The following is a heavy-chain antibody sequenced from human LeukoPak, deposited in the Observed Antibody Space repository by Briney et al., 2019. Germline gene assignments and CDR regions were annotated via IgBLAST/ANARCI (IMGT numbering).Heavy chain of an antibody. Sequence: GRPLRLSCAASGFPFSSYAMHWVRQAPGKGLEYVSVISSNGGSTYYANSVKGRFTISRDNSKNTLYLQMGSLRAEDMAVYYCARGGPFQWELLVYWGQGTLVTVSS. D-gene: IGHD1-26*01. CDR3: ARGGPFQWELLVY. J-gene: IGHJ4*02. CDR1: GFPFSSYA. CDR2: ISSNGGST. V-gene: IGHV3-64*01.